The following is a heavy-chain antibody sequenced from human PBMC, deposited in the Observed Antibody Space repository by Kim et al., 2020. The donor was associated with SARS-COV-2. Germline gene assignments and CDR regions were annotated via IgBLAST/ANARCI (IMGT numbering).Heavy chain of an antibody. CDR3: TRVPGTPLAFWDAFDI. J-gene: IGHJ3*02. Sequence: SVKGRFTISRDDSKNKAYLQMNSLKTEDTAVYFCTRVPGTPLAFWDAFDIWGQGTMVTVSS. V-gene: IGHV3-73*01. D-gene: IGHD1-1*01.